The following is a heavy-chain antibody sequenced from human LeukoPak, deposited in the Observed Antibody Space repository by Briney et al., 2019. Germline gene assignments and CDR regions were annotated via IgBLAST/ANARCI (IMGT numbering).Heavy chain of an antibody. V-gene: IGHV4-59*01. CDR2: IYYSGST. Sequence: SETLSLTCTVSGGSISSYYWSWIRQPPGKGLEWIGYIYYSGSTNYNPSLKSRVTISVDTSKNQFSLKLRAVTAADTAVYYCARDSGRGDYRGPDWYYFDYWGQGTLVTVSS. D-gene: IGHD4-17*01. J-gene: IGHJ4*02. CDR3: ARDSGRGDYRGPDWYYFDY. CDR1: GGSISSYY.